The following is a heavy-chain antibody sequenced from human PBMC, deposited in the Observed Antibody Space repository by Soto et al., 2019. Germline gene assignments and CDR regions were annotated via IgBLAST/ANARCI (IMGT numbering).Heavy chain of an antibody. D-gene: IGHD3-22*01. CDR2: IKQDGREQ. CDR1: GFTFSSYW. V-gene: IGHV3-7*01. Sequence: PGGSLRLSCAASGFTFSSYWMSWVRQAPGKGLQWVANIKQDGREQNYVDSVKGRFTISRDNSKNTLFLQMSSLGAEDTAVYYCAKDTYYHDTTGYYVFDYWGQGTLVTVSS. J-gene: IGHJ4*02. CDR3: AKDTYYHDTTGYYVFDY.